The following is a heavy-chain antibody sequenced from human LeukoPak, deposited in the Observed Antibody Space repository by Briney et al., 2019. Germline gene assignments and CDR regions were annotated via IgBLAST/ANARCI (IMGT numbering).Heavy chain of an antibody. CDR2: ISISGVST. J-gene: IGHJ4*02. D-gene: IGHD1-26*01. CDR3: AKDLVRGRYGQFDY. Sequence: GGSLRLSCAASGFTFTDYAMSWVRQAPGKGLQWVSTISISGVSTYYADSVKGRFTISRDNSKNTLYLQMNRLRAEDTAVYYCAKDLVRGRYGQFDYWGQGTLVSVSS. CDR1: GFTFTDYA. V-gene: IGHV3-23*01.